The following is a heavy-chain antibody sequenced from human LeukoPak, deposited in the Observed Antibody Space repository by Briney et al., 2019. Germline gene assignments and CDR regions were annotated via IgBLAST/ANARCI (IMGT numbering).Heavy chain of an antibody. V-gene: IGHV3-23*01. J-gene: IGHJ1*01. D-gene: IGHD2-21*02. CDR1: GFTFSRDA. Sequence: GGSLRLSCAASGFTFSRDAMSWVRQAPGKGLEWVSAISGHGGSTYYADSVKGRFTISRDNSKNTLYLQMNSLRAEDTAVYYCARDGPCGGDCQWYFQHWGQGTLVTVSS. CDR3: ARDGPCGGDCQWYFQH. CDR2: ISGHGGST.